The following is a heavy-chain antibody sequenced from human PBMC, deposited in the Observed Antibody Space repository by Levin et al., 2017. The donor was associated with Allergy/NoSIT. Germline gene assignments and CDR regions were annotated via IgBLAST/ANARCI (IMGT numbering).Heavy chain of an antibody. Sequence: PGGSLRLSCAASGFSISSYWMNWVRQAPGKGLEWVANIKEDGSAKYYVDSVKGRFTISRDNAKNSLYLQMSSLRADDTAVYYCATDAGCNWGQGTLVTVSS. CDR2: IKEDGSAK. V-gene: IGHV3-7*01. CDR3: ATDAGCN. CDR1: GFSISSYW. D-gene: IGHD2-8*01. J-gene: IGHJ4*02.